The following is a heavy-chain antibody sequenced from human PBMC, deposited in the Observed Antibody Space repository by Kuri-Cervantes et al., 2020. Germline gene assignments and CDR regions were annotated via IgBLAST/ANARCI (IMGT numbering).Heavy chain of an antibody. J-gene: IGHJ4*02. D-gene: IGHD5-24*01. CDR1: GGSVSSGSYY. CDR3: ARLRRDGYNFAYFDY. Sequence: GSLRLSCTVSGGSVSSGSYYWSWIRQPPGKGLEWIGYIYYSGSTNYNPSLKSRVTISVDTSKNQFSLNLSSVTAADTAVYYCARLRRDGYNFAYFDYWGQGTLVTVSS. V-gene: IGHV4-61*01. CDR2: IYYSGST.